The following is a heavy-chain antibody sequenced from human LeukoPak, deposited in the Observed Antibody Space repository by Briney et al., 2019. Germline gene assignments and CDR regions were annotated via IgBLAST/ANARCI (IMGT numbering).Heavy chain of an antibody. CDR2: IYYSGST. J-gene: IGHJ5*02. V-gene: IGHV4-39*07. CDR3: ARDVRGPTPWTGNWFDP. CDR1: GGSISSSSYY. D-gene: IGHD3-10*02. Sequence: PSETLSLTCTVSGGSISSSSYYWGWIRQPPGKGLEWIGSIYYSGSTYYNPSLKSRVTISVDTSKNQFSLKLSSVTAADTAVYYCARDVRGPTPWTGNWFDPWGQGTLVTVSS.